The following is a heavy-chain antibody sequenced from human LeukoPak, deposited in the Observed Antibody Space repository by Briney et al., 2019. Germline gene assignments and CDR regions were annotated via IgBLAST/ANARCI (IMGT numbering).Heavy chain of an antibody. CDR1: GFTFTSSA. J-gene: IGHJ4*02. Sequence: ASVKVSCKASGFTFTSSAVQWVRQARGQRLERIGWIVVGSGNTNYAQKFQERVTITRDMSTSTAYTELSSLRSEDTAVYYCAADDSSSSLDYWGQGTLVTVSS. D-gene: IGHD6-6*01. CDR3: AADDSSSSLDY. V-gene: IGHV1-58*01. CDR2: IVVGSGNT.